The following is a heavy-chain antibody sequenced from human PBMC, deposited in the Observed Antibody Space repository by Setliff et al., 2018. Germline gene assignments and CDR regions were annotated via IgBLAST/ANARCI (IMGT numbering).Heavy chain of an antibody. CDR1: GGSISSYY. V-gene: IGHV4-59*12. CDR3: AKGFDSSGYHYYYYYGMDV. J-gene: IGHJ6*02. D-gene: IGHD3-22*01. Sequence: SETLSLTCTVSGGSISSYYWSWIRQPPGKGLEWIGYIYYSGSTNYNPSLKSRVTISVDTSKNQFSLKLSSVTAADTAVYYCAKGFDSSGYHYYYYYGMDVWGQGTTVTVS. CDR2: IYYSGST.